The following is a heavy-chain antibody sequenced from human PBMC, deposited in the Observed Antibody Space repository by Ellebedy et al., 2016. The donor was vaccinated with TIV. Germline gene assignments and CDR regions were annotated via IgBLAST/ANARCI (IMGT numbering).Heavy chain of an antibody. CDR2: IWYDGSDK. Sequence: GESLKISXVASGFTFTTYGMHWVRQAPGKGLEWVAVIWYDGSDKYYADPVRGRFTISRDNSKNTLYLQMDSLRAEDTAVYYCARGSDDYGEHGCGYWGQGTLVTVSS. CDR3: ARGSDDYGEHGCGY. V-gene: IGHV3-33*01. J-gene: IGHJ4*02. CDR1: GFTFTTYG. D-gene: IGHD4-17*01.